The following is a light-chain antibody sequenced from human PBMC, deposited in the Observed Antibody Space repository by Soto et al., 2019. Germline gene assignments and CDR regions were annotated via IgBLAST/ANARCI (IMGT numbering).Light chain of an antibody. CDR1: SSDVGGYNY. CDR3: SSYTSSSTRLV. CDR2: DVS. Sequence: QSALTQPASVSGSPGQSITISCTGTSSDVGGYNYVSWYQQHPGKAPKLMIYDVSNRPLGVSNRFSGSKSGNTASLTISGLQAEDEADYYCSSYTSSSTRLVFGTGTKLTVL. V-gene: IGLV2-14*01. J-gene: IGLJ1*01.